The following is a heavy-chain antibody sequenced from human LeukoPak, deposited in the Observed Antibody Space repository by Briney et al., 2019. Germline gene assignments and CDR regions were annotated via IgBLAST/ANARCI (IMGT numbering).Heavy chain of an antibody. Sequence: KTGGSLRLSCAASGFTFSDYYTSWIRQAPGNRLESVSNASSSSSYTNYADSVKGRFTISRDNAKNSLYLQMNSLRAEDTAVYYCASNDRRYCSSTSCYGPGYWGQGTLVTVSS. J-gene: IGHJ4*02. CDR1: GFTFSDYY. CDR3: ASNDRRYCSSTSCYGPGY. V-gene: IGHV3-11*03. CDR2: ASSSSSYT. D-gene: IGHD2-2*01.